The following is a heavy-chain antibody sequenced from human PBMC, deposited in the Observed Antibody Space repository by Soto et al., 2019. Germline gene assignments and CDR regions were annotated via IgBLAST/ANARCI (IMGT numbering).Heavy chain of an antibody. D-gene: IGHD2-2*01. V-gene: IGHV3-23*01. J-gene: IGHJ4*02. CDR2: ISGSGGST. CDR1: GFTFSSYA. CDR3: ARNCSSTSCINY. Sequence: EVQLPESGGGLVQPGGSLRISCAASGFTFSSYAMSWVRQAPGKGLEWVSAISGSGGSTYYVDSVKGRFTISRDNSKNTLYLQMNSLRAEDTAVYYCARNCSSTSCINYWGQGTLVTVSS.